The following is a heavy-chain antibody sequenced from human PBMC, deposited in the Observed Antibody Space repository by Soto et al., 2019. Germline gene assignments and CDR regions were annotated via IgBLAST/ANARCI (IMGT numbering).Heavy chain of an antibody. V-gene: IGHV4-30-2*01. CDR3: ARGYVEMATIVLFDY. Sequence: PSETLSLTCTVSGGSFSSGGYSWSWIRQPPGKGLEWIGYIYHSGSTYYNPSLKSRVTISVDRSKNQFSLKLSSVTAADTAVYYCARGYVEMATIVLFDYWGQGTLVTVSS. J-gene: IGHJ4*02. CDR2: IYHSGST. D-gene: IGHD5-12*01. CDR1: GGSFSSGGYS.